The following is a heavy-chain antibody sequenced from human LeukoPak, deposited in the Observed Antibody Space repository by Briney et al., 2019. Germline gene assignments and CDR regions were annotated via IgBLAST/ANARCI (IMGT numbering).Heavy chain of an antibody. CDR1: GFTFSSYG. D-gene: IGHD3-16*01. J-gene: IGHJ6*02. CDR2: ISYDGSNK. V-gene: IGHV3-30*03. CDR3: ARGGGLDV. Sequence: PGGSLRLSCAASGFTFSSYGMHWVRQAPGKGLEWVAVISYDGSNKYYADSVKGRFTISRDNSKNTLYLQMNSLRAEDTAVYFCARGGGLDVWGQGATVTVSS.